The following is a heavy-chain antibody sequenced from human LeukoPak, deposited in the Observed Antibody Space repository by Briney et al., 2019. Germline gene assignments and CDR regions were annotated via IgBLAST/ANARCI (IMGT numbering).Heavy chain of an antibody. CDR2: ISGSGGST. V-gene: IGHV3-23*01. D-gene: IGHD3-10*01. CDR3: AKKGVDWFGEYYIDY. J-gene: IGHJ4*02. CDR1: GFTFSSYA. Sequence: GGSLRLSCAASGFTFSSYAMSWVRQAPGKGLEWVSAISGSGGSTYYADSVKGRFTISRDNSKNTLYLQMNSLRAEDTAVYYCAKKGVDWFGEYYIDYWGPGTLVTVSS.